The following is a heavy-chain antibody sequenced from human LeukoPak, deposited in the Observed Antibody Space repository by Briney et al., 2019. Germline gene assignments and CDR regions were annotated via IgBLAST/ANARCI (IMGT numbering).Heavy chain of an antibody. CDR2: ISYMGDHR. V-gene: IGHV3-21*06. CDR3: GKAFPPLRVAAAGDY. Sequence: GESLRLSCTASGFTFSDCDMNWFRQAPGKGLQWVSSISYMGDHRYYADSAKGRFTISRDNAKNSLYLQMDNLRADDTAVYYCGKAFPPLRVAAAGDYWGQETLLTVSS. D-gene: IGHD6-25*01. CDR1: GFTFSDCD. J-gene: IGHJ4*02.